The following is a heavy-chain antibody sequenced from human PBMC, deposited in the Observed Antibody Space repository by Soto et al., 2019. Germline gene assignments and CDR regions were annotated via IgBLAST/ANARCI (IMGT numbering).Heavy chain of an antibody. Sequence: ASVKVSCKASHYTFTTYTITWVRQAPGQGLEWVGWIGPNSGNTNFAQKFQGRLSLTIDTSTSTAYMELRSLRSDDTAVYYCARDVSITMVRGVIPAPYYGMDVWGQGTTVTVPS. CDR2: IGPNSGNT. V-gene: IGHV1-18*04. D-gene: IGHD3-10*01. CDR3: ARDVSITMVRGVIPAPYYGMDV. CDR1: HYTFTTYT. J-gene: IGHJ6*02.